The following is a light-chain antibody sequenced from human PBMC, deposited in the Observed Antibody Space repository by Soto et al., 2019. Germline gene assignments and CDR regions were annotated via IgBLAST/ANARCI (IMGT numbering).Light chain of an antibody. CDR2: GAS. CDR1: QSVRNN. J-gene: IGKJ4*01. CDR3: QQSNSFPLT. V-gene: IGKV3-15*01. Sequence: EIVMTQSPATLSVSPGERATLSCRASQSVRNNLAWYQQKPGQAPRLLIYGASTRATGIPARFSGSGSGTEFTLTISSLYSEDFAVYYCQQSNSFPLTFGGGTKVEI.